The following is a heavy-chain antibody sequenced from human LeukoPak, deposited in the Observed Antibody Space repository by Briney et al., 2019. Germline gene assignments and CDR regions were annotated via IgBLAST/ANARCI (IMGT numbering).Heavy chain of an antibody. J-gene: IGHJ6*03. D-gene: IGHD3-10*01. CDR2: IYPGDSEI. V-gene: IGHV5-51*01. Sequence: GGSLQISGQGSGHRFTSYWIGGVRRLPGKGLEWMGIIYPGDSEIRYSPSCQGQVTISADRSISTAYLQWSSLKASDTAMYYCARHRASLWFGEKHYYYYMDVWGKGSTVTISS. CDR3: ARHRASLWFGEKHYYYYMDV. CDR1: GHRFTSYW.